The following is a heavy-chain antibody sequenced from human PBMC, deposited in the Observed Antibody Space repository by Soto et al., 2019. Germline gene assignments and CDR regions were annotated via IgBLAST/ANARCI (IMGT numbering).Heavy chain of an antibody. CDR1: GFTFSSYS. CDR2: ISSSSSYI. Sequence: EVQLVESGGGLVKPGGSLRLSCAASGFTFSSYSMNWVRQAPGKGLEWVSSISSSSSYIYYADSVKGRFTISRDNAKNSLYLQMNSLSAEDTAVYYCARGPPNIVLMVYAPLGYWGQGTLVTVSS. V-gene: IGHV3-21*01. J-gene: IGHJ4*02. D-gene: IGHD2-8*01. CDR3: ARGPPNIVLMVYAPLGY.